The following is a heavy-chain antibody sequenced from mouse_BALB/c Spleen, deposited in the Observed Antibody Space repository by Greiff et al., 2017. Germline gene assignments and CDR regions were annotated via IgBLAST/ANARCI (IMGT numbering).Heavy chain of an antibody. CDR1: GFNIKDYY. V-gene: IGHV14-4*02. D-gene: IGHD2-12*01. CDR3: NGYYYAMDY. Sequence: VHVKQSGAELVRSGASVKLSCTASGFNIKDYYMHWVKQRPEQGLEWIGWIDPENGDTEYAPKFQGKATMTADTSSNTAYLQLSSLTSEDTAVYYCNGYYYAMDYWGQGTSVTVSS. J-gene: IGHJ4*01. CDR2: IDPENGDT.